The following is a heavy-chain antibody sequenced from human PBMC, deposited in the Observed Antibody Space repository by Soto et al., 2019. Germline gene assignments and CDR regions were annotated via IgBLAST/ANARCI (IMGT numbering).Heavy chain of an antibody. CDR2: ISGSGQTT. Sequence: GGSLRLSCAGSGFTFSRFAMSWVRQAPGKGLEWVSAISGSGQTTYYADSVKGRFTVSRDNSNNTLYLQMNSLRAEDTAVYYCAKDQRKPAIFGVVTLFWGQGTLVTVSS. J-gene: IGHJ4*02. D-gene: IGHD3-3*01. CDR1: GFTFSRFA. CDR3: AKDQRKPAIFGVVTLF. V-gene: IGHV3-23*01.